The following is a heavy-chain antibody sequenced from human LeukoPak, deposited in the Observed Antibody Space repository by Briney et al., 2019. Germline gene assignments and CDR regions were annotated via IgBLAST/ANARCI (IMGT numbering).Heavy chain of an antibody. Sequence: GGSLRLSCAASGFTVSDSMNWVRQAPGKGLEWVSSINSNSNYIYYADSVKGRFTISRDNAKDSLYLQLNSLRAEDTAVYYCAREKFADGYFQHWGQGTLVTVSS. CDR1: GFTVSDS. CDR3: AREKFADGYFQH. CDR2: INSNSNYI. D-gene: IGHD3-10*01. J-gene: IGHJ1*01. V-gene: IGHV3-21*01.